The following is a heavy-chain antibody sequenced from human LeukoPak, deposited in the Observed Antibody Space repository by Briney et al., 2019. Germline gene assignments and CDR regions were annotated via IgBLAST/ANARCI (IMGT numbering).Heavy chain of an antibody. CDR1: GFTFSSYS. CDR2: ISSSSSTI. V-gene: IGHV3-48*04. J-gene: IGHJ5*02. D-gene: IGHD2-2*01. CDR3: ARQGSTRSYNWFDP. Sequence: GGSLRLSCAVSGFTFSSYSMNWVRQAPGKGLEWVSYISSSSSTIYYADSVKGRFTISRDNAKNSLYLQMNSLRAEDTAVYYCARQGSTRSYNWFDPWGQGTLVTVSS.